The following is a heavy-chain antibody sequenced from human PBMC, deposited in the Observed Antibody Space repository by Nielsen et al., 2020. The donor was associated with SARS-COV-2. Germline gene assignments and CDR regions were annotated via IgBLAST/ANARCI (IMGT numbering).Heavy chain of an antibody. V-gene: IGHV3-23*01. J-gene: IGHJ6*02. CDR3: ARDGWDRSTDGMDV. CDR1: GFIFSTYA. Sequence: GESLKISCAVSGFIFSTYAMTWVRQAPGKGLEWVSTISGGGDNTYTYYADSVKGRFTVSRDNSNNTLFLQMNSLRVEDTAVYFCARDGWDRSTDGMDVWGQGTTVTVSS. CDR2: ISGGGDNTYT. D-gene: IGHD1-26*01.